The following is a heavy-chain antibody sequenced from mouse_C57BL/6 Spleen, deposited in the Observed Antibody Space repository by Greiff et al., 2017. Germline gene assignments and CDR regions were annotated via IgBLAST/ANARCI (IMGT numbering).Heavy chain of an antibody. V-gene: IGHV1-53*01. CDR3: AWANWGRFSFDY. Sequence: QVQLKQSGTELVKPGASVKLSCKASGYTFTSYWMHWVKQRPGQGLEWIGNINPSNGGTNYNEKFKGKATLTVDKSSSTAYMQLSSLTSEDSAVYYCAWANWGRFSFDYWGQGTTLTVSS. CDR1: GYTFTSYW. D-gene: IGHD4-1*02. CDR2: INPSNGGT. J-gene: IGHJ2*01.